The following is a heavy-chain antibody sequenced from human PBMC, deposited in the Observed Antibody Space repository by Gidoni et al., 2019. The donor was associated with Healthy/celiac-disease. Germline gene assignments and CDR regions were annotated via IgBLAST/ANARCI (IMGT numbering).Heavy chain of an antibody. CDR1: GFTFGEYA. CDR2: IRSKAYCGTT. Sequence: EVQLVESGGGLVQPGRSLRHSCTASGFTFGEYAMSWFRQAPGKGLEWVGFIRSKAYCGTTEYAASVKGRFTISRDDSKSIAYLQMNSLKTEDTAVYYCTGEGLAATPYTYWFDYWGQGTLVTVSS. D-gene: IGHD2-15*01. J-gene: IGHJ4*02. V-gene: IGHV3-49*03. CDR3: TGEGLAATPYTYWFDY.